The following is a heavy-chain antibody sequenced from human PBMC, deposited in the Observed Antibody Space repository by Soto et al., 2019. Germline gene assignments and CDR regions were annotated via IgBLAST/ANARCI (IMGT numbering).Heavy chain of an antibody. CDR2: IYHTGTV. J-gene: IGHJ4*02. D-gene: IGHD3-10*01. V-gene: IGHV4-4*02. CDR3: AGSVHF. Sequence: QVQLQESGPGLVNPSGTLSLTCAVSGASINRDNWWTCVRQPPRKWLEWIGDIYHTGTVNYDASLKSRATISIAESKNHFSLNLNSVTAADTAVYYCAGSVHFWGQGTLVAVSS. CDR1: GASINRDNW.